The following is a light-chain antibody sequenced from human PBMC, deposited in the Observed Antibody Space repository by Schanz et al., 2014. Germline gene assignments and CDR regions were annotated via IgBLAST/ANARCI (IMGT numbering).Light chain of an antibody. V-gene: IGKV3D-20*02. CDR2: GAS. J-gene: IGKJ1*01. CDR1: QSVNSDY. CDR3: QQRNNWPWT. Sequence: EIVLTQSPGTLSLSPGERATLSCRASQSVNSDYLAWYQQRPGQAPRLLIYGASTRASDFPDRFSGSGSGTEFTLTISGLEPEDFAVYYCQQRNNWPWTFGQGTKVELK.